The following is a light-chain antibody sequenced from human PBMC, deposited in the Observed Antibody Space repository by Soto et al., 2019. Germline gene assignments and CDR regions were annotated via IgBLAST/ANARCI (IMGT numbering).Light chain of an antibody. Sequence: EIGLTESPGTLSLSPGERASFSGRARHMVSSSYLAWYQQKPGQAPRLLIYGASSRATGIPDRFSGSGSGTDFTLTISRLEPEDFAVYYCQQYGSSPQTFGQGTKVDIK. V-gene: IGKV3-20*01. CDR1: HMVSSSY. CDR2: GAS. J-gene: IGKJ1*01. CDR3: QQYGSSPQT.